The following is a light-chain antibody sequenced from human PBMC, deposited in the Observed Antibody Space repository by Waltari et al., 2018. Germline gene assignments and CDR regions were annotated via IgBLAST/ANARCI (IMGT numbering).Light chain of an antibody. CDR2: EVS. V-gene: IGLV2-14*01. CDR1: IRDGAGYNY. CDR3: SSFNHRHSRVV. Sequence: QSALTQPASASRSPGQSSPISCTRTIRDGAGYNYVSWYQQHPGNAPKPMIYEVSYRPLGVSNRVSGSKSGNTASLPISGLQAEDEADYYFSSFNHRHSRVVFGGGTKLTVL. J-gene: IGLJ2*01.